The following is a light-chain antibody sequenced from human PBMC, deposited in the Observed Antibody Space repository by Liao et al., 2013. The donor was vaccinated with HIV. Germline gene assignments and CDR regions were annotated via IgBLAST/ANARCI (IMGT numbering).Light chain of an antibody. CDR3: QAWDSSTVV. Sequence: SYELTQPPSVSVSPGQTANITCSGDKLGDKYACWYQQKPGQSPVLVIYHDTKRPSGIPERFSGSNSGNTATLTISGTQAMDEADYYCQAWDSSTVVFGGGTKLTVL. V-gene: IGLV3-1*01. CDR2: HDT. J-gene: IGLJ2*01. CDR1: KLGDKY.